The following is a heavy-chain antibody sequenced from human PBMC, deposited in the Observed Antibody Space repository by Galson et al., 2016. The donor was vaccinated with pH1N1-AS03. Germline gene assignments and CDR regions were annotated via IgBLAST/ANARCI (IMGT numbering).Heavy chain of an antibody. CDR2: ISYHGNNK. CDR1: GFTFSSHS. Sequence: SLRLSCAASGFTFSSHSMHWARQAPDEGLEWVAGISYHGNNKFYAHSVKGRFTISRDSLQNTLDLQMNSLSAEDSAVYFCARETIRAGEFDLWGRGNVVTVSS. J-gene: IGHJ3*01. V-gene: IGHV3-30-3*01. CDR3: ARETIRAGEFDL. D-gene: IGHD1-26*01.